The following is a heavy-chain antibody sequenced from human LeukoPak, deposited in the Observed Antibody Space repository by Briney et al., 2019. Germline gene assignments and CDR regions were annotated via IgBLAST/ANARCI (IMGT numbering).Heavy chain of an antibody. Sequence: ASVKVSCKASGYTFSGYYIHWVRQAPGQGLEWMGWINPNSGGTNYAQKFQGRVTLTRDTSISTAYMELSRLRSDDTAVYYCARDGCSGGSCYSSKNGLDPWGQGTLVTVSS. V-gene: IGHV1-2*02. CDR1: GYTFSGYY. D-gene: IGHD2-15*01. J-gene: IGHJ5*02. CDR3: ARDGCSGGSCYSSKNGLDP. CDR2: INPNSGGT.